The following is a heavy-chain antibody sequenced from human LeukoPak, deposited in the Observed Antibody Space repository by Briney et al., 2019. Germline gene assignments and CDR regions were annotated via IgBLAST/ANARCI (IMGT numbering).Heavy chain of an antibody. CDR2: INPNSGGT. CDR1: GYTFTGYY. CDR3: ASGIPLSSALYYYYYFMDV. Sequence: GAAVKVSLKASGYTFTGYYLHWVRQAPAQGLEWLGWINPNSGGTQYAQTVQGRVTMTRDTAISTAYMEVSGLRSDDTAVYYCASGIPLSSALYYYYYFMDVWGKGTTVTISS. V-gene: IGHV1-2*02. D-gene: IGHD5-18*01. J-gene: IGHJ6*03.